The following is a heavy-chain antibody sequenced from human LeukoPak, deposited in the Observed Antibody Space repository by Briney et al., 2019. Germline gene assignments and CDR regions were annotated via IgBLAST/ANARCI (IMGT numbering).Heavy chain of an antibody. Sequence: GGFLRLSCAASGFTFSSNWMTWVRQAPGKGLEWVAIIKQDGSEKYYVDSVRGRFTISRDNAKNSLYLQMNTLRADDTAVYYCARAGGWYAGDYWGQGTLVTVSS. CDR1: GFTFSSNW. CDR3: ARAGGWYAGDY. D-gene: IGHD6-19*01. CDR2: IKQDGSEK. J-gene: IGHJ4*02. V-gene: IGHV3-7*05.